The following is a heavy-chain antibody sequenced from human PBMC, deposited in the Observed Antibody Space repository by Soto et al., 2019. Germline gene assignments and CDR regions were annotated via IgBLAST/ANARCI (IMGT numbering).Heavy chain of an antibody. CDR3: AKVRGYGSDYFDY. CDR1: GFSFSSFA. CDR2: ISHDGGNI. D-gene: IGHD5-18*01. V-gene: IGHV3-30-3*01. J-gene: IGHJ4*02. Sequence: GGSLRLSCEAAGFSFSSFAIHWVRQAPGKGPEWLAVISHDGGNIYYADSVKGRFTISRDNSKNTLYLQMNSLTTEDAAVYYCAKVRGYGSDYFDYWGQGTLVTVSS.